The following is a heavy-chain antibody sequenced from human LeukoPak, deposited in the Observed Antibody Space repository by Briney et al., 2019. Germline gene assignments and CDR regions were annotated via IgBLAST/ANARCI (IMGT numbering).Heavy chain of an antibody. Sequence: GGSLRLSCAASGFTFSSYAMHWVRQAPGKGLEWVAVISYDGSNKYYVDSVKGRFTISRDNSKNTLYLQMNSLRAEDTAVYYCVRGPSTLFDYWGQGTLVTVSS. CDR2: ISYDGSNK. V-gene: IGHV3-30-3*01. CDR1: GFTFSSYA. J-gene: IGHJ4*02. CDR3: VRGPSTLFDY.